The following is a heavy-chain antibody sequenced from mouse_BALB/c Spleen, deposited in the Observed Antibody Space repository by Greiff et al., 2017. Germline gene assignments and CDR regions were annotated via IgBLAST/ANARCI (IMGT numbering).Heavy chain of an antibody. CDR1: GFTFSSYA. Sequence: EVQLVESGGGLVKPGGSLKLSCAASGFTFSSYAMSWVRQTPEKRLEWVASISSGGSTYYPDSVKGRFTISRDNARNILYLQMSSLRSEDTAMYYCARDGNSWYFDVWGAGTTVTVSS. CDR2: ISSGGST. D-gene: IGHD2-1*01. V-gene: IGHV5-6-5*01. J-gene: IGHJ1*01. CDR3: ARDGNSWYFDV.